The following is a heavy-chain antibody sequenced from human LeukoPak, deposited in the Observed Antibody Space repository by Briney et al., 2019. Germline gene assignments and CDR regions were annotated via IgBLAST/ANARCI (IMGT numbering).Heavy chain of an antibody. CDR2: ITYSSGYT. CDR3: ARWLQRPIDF. Sequence: GGSLRLSCAASGFTFSSYDMSWVRQAPGKGLEWVSGITYSSGYTYYADSVKGRFTISRDSSRNTLYLQMNSLRAEDTAVYYCARWLQRPIDFWGQGTLVTVSS. CDR1: GFTFSSYD. V-gene: IGHV3-23*01. J-gene: IGHJ4*02. D-gene: IGHD5-24*01.